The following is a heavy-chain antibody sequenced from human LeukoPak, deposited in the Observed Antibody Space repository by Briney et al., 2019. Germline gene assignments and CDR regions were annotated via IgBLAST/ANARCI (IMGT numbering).Heavy chain of an antibody. CDR3: ASARFLEWLVPFDY. V-gene: IGHV3-48*01. CDR1: GFTFSSYS. D-gene: IGHD3-3*01. Sequence: PGGSLRLSCAASGFTFSSYSMNWVRQAPGKGLEWVSYISSSSSTIYYADSVKGRFTISRDNAKNSLYLQMNSLSAEDTAVYYCASARFLEWLVPFDYWGQGTLVTVSS. J-gene: IGHJ4*02. CDR2: ISSSSSTI.